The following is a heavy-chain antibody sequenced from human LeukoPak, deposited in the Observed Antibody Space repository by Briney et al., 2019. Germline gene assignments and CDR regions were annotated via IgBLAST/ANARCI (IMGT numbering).Heavy chain of an antibody. J-gene: IGHJ4*02. CDR2: INPNSGGT. V-gene: IGHV1-2*02. Sequence: ASVMVSCKASGYTFTGYYMHWVRQAPGQGLEWMGWINPNSGGTNYAQKFQGRVTMTRDTSISTAYMELSRLRSDDTAVYYCARGDTLLWFGELFSYWGQGTLVTVSS. CDR3: ARGDTLLWFGELFSY. D-gene: IGHD3-10*01. CDR1: GYTFTGYY.